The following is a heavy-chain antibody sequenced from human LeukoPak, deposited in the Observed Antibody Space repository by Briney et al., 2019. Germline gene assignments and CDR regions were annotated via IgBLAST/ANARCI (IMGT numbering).Heavy chain of an antibody. Sequence: ASVKVSCKASGGTFSSYAISWVRQAPGQGLEWMGGIIPIFGTANYAQKFQGRVTITADESTSTAYKELSSLRSEDTAVYYCARVGYSGYDYYYYYYGMDVWGQGTTVTVSS. CDR2: IIPIFGTA. J-gene: IGHJ6*02. V-gene: IGHV1-69*01. CDR3: ARVGYSGYDYYYYYYGMDV. CDR1: GGTFSSYA. D-gene: IGHD5-12*01.